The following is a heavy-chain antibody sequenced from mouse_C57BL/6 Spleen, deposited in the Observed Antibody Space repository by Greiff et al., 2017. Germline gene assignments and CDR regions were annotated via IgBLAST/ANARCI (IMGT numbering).Heavy chain of an antibody. J-gene: IGHJ3*01. Sequence: QVQLKVSGPGILQPSQTLSLTCSFSGFSLSTFGMGVGWIRQPSGKGLEWLAHIWWDDDKYYNPALKSRLTISKDTSKNQVFLKIANVDTADTATYYCARMGSSRYYGSSPPLGGNAYWGQGTLVTVSA. CDR1: GFSLSTFGMG. CDR2: IWWDDDK. D-gene: IGHD1-1*01. CDR3: ARMGSSRYYGSSPPLGGNAY. V-gene: IGHV8-8*01.